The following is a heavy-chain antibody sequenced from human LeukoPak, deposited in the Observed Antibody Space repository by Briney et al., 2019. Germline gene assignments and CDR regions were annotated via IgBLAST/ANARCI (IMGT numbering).Heavy chain of an antibody. CDR2: IYYGRSA. J-gene: IGHJ6*02. CDR1: GGSISSQTYY. V-gene: IGHV4-39*01. CDR3: ARGQRYSYGYYYYGMDV. Sequence: SETLSLTCTVSGGSISSQTYYWTWIRQPPGKGLEWIGSIYYGRSAYYNPSLKNRVTISVDTSKNQFSLKLSSVTAADTAVYYCARGQRYSYGYYYYGMDVWGQGTTVTVSS. D-gene: IGHD5-18*01.